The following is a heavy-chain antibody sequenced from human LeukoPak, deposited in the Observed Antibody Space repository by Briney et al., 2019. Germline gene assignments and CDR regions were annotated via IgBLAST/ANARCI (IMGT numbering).Heavy chain of an antibody. CDR1: GFTFSSYG. D-gene: IGHD5-12*01. V-gene: IGHV3-30*02. CDR3: AKSESEYNDYVSGGFDY. Sequence: GGSLRLSCAASGFTFSSYGMHWVRQAPGKGLEWVAVIWYDGSNKYYAASVKGRFTITRDNSKNTLYLQMSSLRVEDTAVYYCAKSESEYNDYVSGGFDYWGQGTLVTVSS. CDR2: IWYDGSNK. J-gene: IGHJ4*02.